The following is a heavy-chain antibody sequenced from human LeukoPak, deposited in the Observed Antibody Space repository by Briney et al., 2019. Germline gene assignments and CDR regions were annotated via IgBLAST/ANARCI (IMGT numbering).Heavy chain of an antibody. CDR2: IIPILGIA. V-gene: IGHV1-69*04. D-gene: IGHD2-2*02. J-gene: IGHJ4*02. CDR3: ARDRTPIVVVPAAIPCLSG. Sequence: ASAKVSCKASGGTFSSYTISWVRQAPGQGLEWMGRIIPILGIANYAQKFQGRVTITADKYTSTAYMELSSLRSEDTAVYYCARDRTPIVVVPAAIPCLSGWGQGTLVTVSS. CDR1: GGTFSSYT.